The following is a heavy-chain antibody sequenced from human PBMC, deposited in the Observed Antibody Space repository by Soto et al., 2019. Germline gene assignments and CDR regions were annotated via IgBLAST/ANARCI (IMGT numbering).Heavy chain of an antibody. J-gene: IGHJ4*02. CDR2: IIPIFGTA. CDR3: ATPSYYDSSGLSLGLFDY. CDR1: GGTFSSYA. Sequence: SVKVSCKASGGTFSSYAISWVRQAPGQGLEWMGGIIPIFGTANYAQKFQGRVTITADESTSTAYMELSSLRSEDTAVYYCATPSYYDSSGLSLGLFDYWGQGTLVTVSS. V-gene: IGHV1-69*13. D-gene: IGHD3-22*01.